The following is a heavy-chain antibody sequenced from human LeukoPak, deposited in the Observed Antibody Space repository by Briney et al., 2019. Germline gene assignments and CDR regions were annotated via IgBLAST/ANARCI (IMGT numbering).Heavy chain of an antibody. CDR1: GYSFATYW. Sequence: GESLRISFKGSGYSFATYWIGWVRPMPGKGLEWMGIIYPGDSDTRYSPSFQGQVTISADKSISTAYLQWSSLKASDTAMYYCARLPCSSTSCYTEYFQHWGQGTLVTVSS. CDR3: ARLPCSSTSCYTEYFQH. CDR2: IYPGDSDT. V-gene: IGHV5-51*01. D-gene: IGHD2-2*02. J-gene: IGHJ1*01.